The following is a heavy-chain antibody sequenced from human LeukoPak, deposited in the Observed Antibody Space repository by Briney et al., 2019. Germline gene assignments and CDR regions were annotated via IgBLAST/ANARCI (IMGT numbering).Heavy chain of an antibody. CDR1: GYTFTGYY. J-gene: IGHJ3*02. CDR3: ARSKPYLIDI. CDR2: INPNSGGT. V-gene: IGHV1-2*02. Sequence: ASVKVSCKASGYTFTGYYIHWVRQAPGQGLEWMGWINPNSGGTNYAQKFQGRVTMTRDTSISTANMELSRLRSDDTAVYYCARSKPYLIDIWGQGTMVTVSS.